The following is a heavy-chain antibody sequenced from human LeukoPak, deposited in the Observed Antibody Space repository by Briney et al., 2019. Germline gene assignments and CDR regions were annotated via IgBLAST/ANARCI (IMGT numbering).Heavy chain of an antibody. CDR1: GFTFSSYA. J-gene: IGHJ4*02. V-gene: IGHV3-30-3*01. CDR3: ARDLEAILATYMDFDY. D-gene: IGHD2/OR15-2a*01. Sequence: GGSLRLSCAASGFTFSSYAMHWVRQAPGKGLEWVAVISYDGSNKYYADSVKGRFTISRDNSKNTLYLQMNSLRAEDTAVYYCARDLEAILATYMDFDYWGQGTLVTVSS. CDR2: ISYDGSNK.